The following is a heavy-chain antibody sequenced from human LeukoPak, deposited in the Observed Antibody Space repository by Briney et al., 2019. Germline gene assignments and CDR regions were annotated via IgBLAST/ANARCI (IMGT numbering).Heavy chain of an antibody. CDR1: GFSFSSYW. CDR3: AELGIAMIGGV. D-gene: IGHD3-10*02. Sequence: PGGSLRLSCAASGFSFSSYWMSWVRQAPGKGLEWVANIKQDGSEKYYVDSVKGRFTISRDNAKNSLYLQMNSLRAEDTAVYYCAELGIAMIGGVWGKGTTVTISS. J-gene: IGHJ6*04. V-gene: IGHV3-7*01. CDR2: IKQDGSEK.